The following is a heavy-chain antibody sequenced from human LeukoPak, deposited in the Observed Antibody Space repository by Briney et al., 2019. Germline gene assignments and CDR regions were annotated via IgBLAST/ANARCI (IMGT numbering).Heavy chain of an antibody. CDR3: ARAGGISWYFDL. V-gene: IGHV3-30-3*01. CDR1: RFTFSSYP. D-gene: IGHD2-8*02. Sequence: GGSLRLSCTASRFTFSSYPMHWVRQAPGKGLEWVAVTSYDGSTKYYADSVKGRFTISRDNSENTLYLQMTGLRAEDTAVYYCARAGGISWYFDLWDRGTLVTVSS. J-gene: IGHJ2*01. CDR2: TSYDGSTK.